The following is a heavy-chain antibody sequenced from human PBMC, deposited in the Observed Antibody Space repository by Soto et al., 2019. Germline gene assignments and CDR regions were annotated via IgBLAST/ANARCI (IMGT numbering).Heavy chain of an antibody. CDR1: GGTFSSYW. CDR2: VKSDGTTT. CDR3: VGGRGWYRYDAFDM. Sequence: QLVESGGGLAQPGGSLRLSCAASGGTFSSYWIHWVRQAPGKGLVWVSRVKSDGTTTSYADSVRGRFTISRDNAKNTLYLQMNSLRAEDTAVYYCVGGRGWYRYDAFDMWGQGTMGTVSS. J-gene: IGHJ3*02. V-gene: IGHV3-74*01. D-gene: IGHD6-19*01.